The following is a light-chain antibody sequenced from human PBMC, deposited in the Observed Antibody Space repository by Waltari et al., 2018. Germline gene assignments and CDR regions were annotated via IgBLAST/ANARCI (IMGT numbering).Light chain of an antibody. CDR3: QQYNNWPRT. J-gene: IGKJ1*01. V-gene: IGKV3-15*01. Sequence: EKVMTQSPATLSVSPGERATLSCRASQSISTNLAWYQQKPGQAPRCLIYGASTRATGIPARFRGSGSGTEFTLSISSLQSEDFAIYYCQQYNNWPRTFGQGTKVEIK. CDR1: QSISTN. CDR2: GAS.